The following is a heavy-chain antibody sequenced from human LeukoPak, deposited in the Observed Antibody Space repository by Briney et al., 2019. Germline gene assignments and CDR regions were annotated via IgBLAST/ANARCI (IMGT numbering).Heavy chain of an antibody. Sequence: PSETLSLNCTVSGGSISPYYWTWIRQPPGKGLEYIGYIYYSGSTNYNPSLKSRVTISVDTSKYQFSLKLSSVTAADTAVYYCARVDYYGSGTYYPFDYWGXGXLXTVSS. CDR2: IYYSGST. CDR1: GGSISPYY. D-gene: IGHD3-10*01. V-gene: IGHV4-59*01. CDR3: ARVDYYGSGTYYPFDY. J-gene: IGHJ4*01.